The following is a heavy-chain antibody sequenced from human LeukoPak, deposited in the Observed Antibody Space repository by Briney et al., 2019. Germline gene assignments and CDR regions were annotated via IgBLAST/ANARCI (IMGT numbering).Heavy chain of an antibody. CDR3: ARVTDTAMASYYYYYGMDV. D-gene: IGHD5-18*01. J-gene: IGHJ6*02. CDR2: IIPIFGTA. V-gene: IGHV1-69*01. CDR1: GGTFSSYA. Sequence: SVKVSCKASGGTFSSYAISWVRQAPGQGREWMGGIIPIFGTANYAQKFQGRVTITADESTSTAYMELSSLRSEDTAVYYCARVTDTAMASYYYYYGMDVWGQGTTVTVSS.